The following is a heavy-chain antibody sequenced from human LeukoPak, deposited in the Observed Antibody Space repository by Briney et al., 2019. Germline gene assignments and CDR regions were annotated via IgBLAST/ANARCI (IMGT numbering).Heavy chain of an antibody. Sequence: PSQTLSLTCTVSGGSISSGGYYWSWIRQHPGKGLEWIGNIYYSGSTYYNPSLKSRVTISVDTSKNQFSLKLSSVTAADTAVYYCARNVVVVPAAIDAFDIWGQGTMVTVSS. D-gene: IGHD2-2*01. J-gene: IGHJ3*02. V-gene: IGHV4-31*03. CDR2: IYYSGST. CDR1: GGSISSGGYY. CDR3: ARNVVVVPAAIDAFDI.